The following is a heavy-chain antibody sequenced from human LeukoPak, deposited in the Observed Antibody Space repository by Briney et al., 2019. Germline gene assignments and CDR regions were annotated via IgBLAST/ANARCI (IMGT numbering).Heavy chain of an antibody. V-gene: IGHV3-66*04. CDR3: ARPADHYYYGMDV. J-gene: IGHJ6*02. CDR2: IYSGNRT. CDR1: GFTVSNNY. Sequence: GGSLRLSCAASGFTVSNNYMTWVRQAPGKGLEWVSVIYSGNRTKYADSVKGRFIISRDNSKNTLLFQMNSLRAEDTAVYYCARPADHYYYGMDVWGQGTTVTVSS.